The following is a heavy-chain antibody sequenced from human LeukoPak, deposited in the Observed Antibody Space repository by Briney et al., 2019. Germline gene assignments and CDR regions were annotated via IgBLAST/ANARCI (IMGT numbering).Heavy chain of an antibody. V-gene: IGHV4-38-2*02. Sequence: SETLSLTCSVSGYSISSGYYWGWIRQSPGRGLEWIGSISHTGRTFYNPSLQSRVTLSVDTSKNQFSLKLISVTAADTAVYYCASEDYYGSKNWFDPWGQGTLDAVSS. D-gene: IGHD3-10*01. CDR1: GYSISSGYY. CDR3: ASEDYYGSKNWFDP. J-gene: IGHJ5*02. CDR2: ISHTGRT.